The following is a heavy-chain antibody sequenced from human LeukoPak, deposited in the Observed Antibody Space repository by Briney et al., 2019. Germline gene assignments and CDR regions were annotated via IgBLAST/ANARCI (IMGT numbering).Heavy chain of an antibody. CDR1: GYTLTSYY. J-gene: IGHJ4*02. Sequence: ASVKVSCKASGYTLTSYYMHWVRQAPGQGLERMGIINPSGGSTSYAQKFQGRVSMTADTSTSTAYMELRSLRSDDTAVYYCARSGRGTYYYFDLWGQGTLVTVSS. CDR3: ARSGRGTYYYFDL. D-gene: IGHD1-26*01. V-gene: IGHV1-46*01. CDR2: INPSGGST.